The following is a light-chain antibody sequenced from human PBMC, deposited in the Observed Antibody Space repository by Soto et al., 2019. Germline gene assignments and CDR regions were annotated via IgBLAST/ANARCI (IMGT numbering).Light chain of an antibody. CDR1: QSISSW. CDR2: DAS. CDR3: LQDYSFPLT. J-gene: IGKJ4*01. V-gene: IGKV1-5*01. Sequence: EIQMTQSPSTLSASVGDRVTITCRASQSISSWLAWYQQKPGKAPKLLIYDASSLESGVPSRFSGSGAGTDFSLTISSLQPEDSATYYCLQDYSFPLTFGGGTKVDIK.